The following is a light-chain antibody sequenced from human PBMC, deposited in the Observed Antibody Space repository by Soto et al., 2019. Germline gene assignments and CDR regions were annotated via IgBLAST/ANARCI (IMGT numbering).Light chain of an antibody. CDR1: QSIGSY. CDR3: QQYNNWPRT. J-gene: IGKJ1*01. CDR2: NAS. Sequence: IVVAHSPATLSFSAGEMASLSCRASQSIGSYLAWYQHKPGRAPRLLIYNASNRATGIPARFSGSGSGTEFTLTISSLQSADFAVYYCQQYNNWPRTFGQGTKVDIK. V-gene: IGKV3D-15*01.